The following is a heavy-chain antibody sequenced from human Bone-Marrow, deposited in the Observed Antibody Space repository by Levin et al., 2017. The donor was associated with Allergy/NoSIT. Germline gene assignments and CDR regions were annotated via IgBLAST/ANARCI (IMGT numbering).Heavy chain of an antibody. CDR3: AGGDYGGYYYYYGMDV. D-gene: IGHD2-21*02. CDR2: IYYSGST. V-gene: IGHV4-59*01. CDR1: GGSISSYY. J-gene: IGHJ6*02. Sequence: SQTLSLTCTVSGGSISSYYWSWIRQPPGKGLEWIGYIYYSGSTNYNPSLKSRVTISVDTSKNQFSLKLSSVTAADTAVYYCAGGDYGGYYYYYGMDVWGQGTTVTVSS.